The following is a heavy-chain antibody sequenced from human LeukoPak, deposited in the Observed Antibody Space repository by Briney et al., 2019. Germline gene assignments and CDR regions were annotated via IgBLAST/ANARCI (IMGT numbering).Heavy chain of an antibody. CDR2: IYGGVST. J-gene: IGHJ4*02. Sequence: GGSLRLSCAVSGLTVSSNYMSWVRQAPGKGLEWVSVIYGGVSTSYADSVKGRFTISRDNSKNTLYLQMNSLRAEDTAVYYCARSDGIAAAGPFDYWGQGTLVTVSS. CDR1: GLTVSSNY. CDR3: ARSDGIAAAGPFDY. V-gene: IGHV3-53*01. D-gene: IGHD6-13*01.